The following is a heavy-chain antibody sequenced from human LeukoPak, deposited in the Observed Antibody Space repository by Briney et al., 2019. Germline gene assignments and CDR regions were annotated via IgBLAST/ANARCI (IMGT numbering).Heavy chain of an antibody. J-gene: IGHJ4*02. CDR3: AKQLGISNHFDS. Sequence: GGSLRLSCAASRFIFSNYAMSWVRQAPGKGLEWVLAISAGAGSTYYADSVKGRFTISRDNSKNTLYLQMNSLRAEDTALYYCAKQLGISNHFDSWGQGTLVTVSS. CDR1: RFIFSNYA. V-gene: IGHV3-23*01. D-gene: IGHD7-27*01. CDR2: ISAGAGST.